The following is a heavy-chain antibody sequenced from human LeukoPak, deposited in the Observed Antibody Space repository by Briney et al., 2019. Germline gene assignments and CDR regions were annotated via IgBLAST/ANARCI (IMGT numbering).Heavy chain of an antibody. CDR3: ATFRLGYCSGGSCVDY. J-gene: IGHJ4*02. D-gene: IGHD2-15*01. CDR2: ISSSSSYI. V-gene: IGHV3-21*01. CDR1: GFTFSDHY. Sequence: GGSLRLSCAASGFTFSDHYMDWVRQAPGKGLEWVSSISSSSSYIYYADSVKGRFTISRDNAKNSLYLQMNSLRAEDTAVYYCATFRLGYCSGGSCVDYWGQGTLVTVSS.